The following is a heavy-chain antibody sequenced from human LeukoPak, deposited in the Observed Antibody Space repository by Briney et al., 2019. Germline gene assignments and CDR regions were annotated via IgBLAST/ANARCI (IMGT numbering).Heavy chain of an antibody. Sequence: GGSLRLSCAASVFTFSSYSMNWVRQAPGKGLEWVSSISSSSSYIYYADSVKGRFTISRDNAKNSLYLQMNSLRAEDTAVYYCASEEQSAFDIWGQGTMVTVSS. D-gene: IGHD1-26*01. J-gene: IGHJ3*02. CDR1: VFTFSSYS. CDR2: ISSSSSYI. CDR3: ASEEQSAFDI. V-gene: IGHV3-21*01.